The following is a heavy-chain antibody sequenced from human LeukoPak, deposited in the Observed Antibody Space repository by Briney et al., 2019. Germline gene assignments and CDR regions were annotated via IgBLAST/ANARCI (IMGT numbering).Heavy chain of an antibody. CDR1: GSTFSSYA. CDR2: ISGSGGST. D-gene: IGHD6-19*01. CDR3: AKPSGWYLYYFDY. V-gene: IGHV3-23*01. J-gene: IGHJ4*02. Sequence: PGGSLRLSCAASGSTFSSYAMSWVRQAPGKGLEWVSGISGSGGSTYYADSVKGRFTISRDNSKNTLYLQMNSLRAEDTAVYYCAKPSGWYLYYFDYWGQGTLVTVSS.